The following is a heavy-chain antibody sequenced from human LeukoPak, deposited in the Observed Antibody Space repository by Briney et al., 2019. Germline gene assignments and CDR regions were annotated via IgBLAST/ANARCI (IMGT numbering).Heavy chain of an antibody. J-gene: IGHJ4*02. CDR3: AREAGYSSSWYYFDY. CDR2: ISSSSSYI. Sequence: AQSLSLSWAPSGFTYSSYSMNWVRQAPGEVLEWVSSISSSSSYIYNADSMKGRFTISRDNAKNSLYLQMNSLRAEDTAVYYCAREAGYSSSWYYFDYWGQGTLVTVSS. D-gene: IGHD6-13*01. CDR1: GFTYSSYS. V-gene: IGHV3-21*01.